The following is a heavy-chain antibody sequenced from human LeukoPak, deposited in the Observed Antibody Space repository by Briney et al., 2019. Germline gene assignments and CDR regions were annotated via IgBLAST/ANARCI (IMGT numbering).Heavy chain of an antibody. CDR3: AKGEGGSGGSWPIDY. D-gene: IGHD2-15*01. CDR1: GFTFDDYA. V-gene: IGHV3-9*03. CDR2: ISWNSGSI. J-gene: IGHJ4*02. Sequence: PGGSLRLSCAASGFTFDDYAMHWVRQAPGKGLEWVSGISWNSGSIGYADSVKGRFTISRDNAKNSLCLQMNSLRAEDMALYYCAKGEGGSGGSWPIDYWGQGTLVTVSS.